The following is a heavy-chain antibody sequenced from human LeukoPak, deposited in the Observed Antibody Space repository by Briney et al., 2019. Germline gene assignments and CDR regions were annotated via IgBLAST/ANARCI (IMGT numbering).Heavy chain of an antibody. D-gene: IGHD2-21*01. J-gene: IGHJ6*03. CDR3: AKALRETHRPVYSYYYMDV. Sequence: GGSLRLSCAASEFTFSNYAVSWVRQAPGQGLEWVSTISGRGGITYYADSVKGRFTISRDNSKNTVFLQMNSLRVDDTAVYYCAKALRETHRPVYSYYYMDVWGKGTTVTVSS. CDR1: EFTFSNYA. V-gene: IGHV3-23*01. CDR2: ISGRGGIT.